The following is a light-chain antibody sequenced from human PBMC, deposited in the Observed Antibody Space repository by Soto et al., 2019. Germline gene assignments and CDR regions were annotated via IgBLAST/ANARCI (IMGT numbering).Light chain of an antibody. J-gene: IGKJ1*01. Sequence: DIQMTQSPSTLSASVGDTVTITCRASQRMSGWLAWHQQKPGKAPKLLIYDVSALKRGVPPRFSGSGSGTELPRNISSLQTDDVALYYFQHYDSFSVTFGRSTKVDLK. V-gene: IGKV1-5*01. CDR1: QRMSGW. CDR3: QHYDSFSVT. CDR2: DVS.